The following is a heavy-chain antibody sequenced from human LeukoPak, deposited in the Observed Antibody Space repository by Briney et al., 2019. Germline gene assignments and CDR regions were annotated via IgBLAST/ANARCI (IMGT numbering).Heavy chain of an antibody. J-gene: IGHJ4*02. CDR3: ATGRSAHSYVLDY. CDR1: GNTLTELS. V-gene: IGHV1-24*01. Sequence: ASVKVSCKVFGNTLTELSMHWVRQAPGKGLEWMGLFDPEDGETIYAQKFQGRVTMTEDTSTDTAYMQLSSLRSEDTAVYYCATGRSAHSYVLDYWGQGTLVTVSS. D-gene: IGHD5-18*01. CDR2: FDPEDGET.